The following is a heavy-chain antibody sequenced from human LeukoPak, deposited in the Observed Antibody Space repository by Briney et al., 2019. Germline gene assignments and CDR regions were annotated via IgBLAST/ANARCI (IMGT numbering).Heavy chain of an antibody. Sequence: GGSLRLSCAASGFTFGSYWMSWVRQAPGKGLEWVANIKQDGREKNYVDSVKGRFTISRDNAKNSLYLQMNSLRAEDTAVYYCAKGCGVLSWGQGALVTVSS. CDR2: IKQDGREK. CDR3: AKGCGVLS. CDR1: GFTFGSYW. D-gene: IGHD3-10*01. V-gene: IGHV3-7*04. J-gene: IGHJ5*02.